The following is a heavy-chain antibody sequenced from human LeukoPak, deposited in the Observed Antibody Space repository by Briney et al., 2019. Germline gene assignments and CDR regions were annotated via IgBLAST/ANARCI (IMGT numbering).Heavy chain of an antibody. CDR3: ARDLEHYSTLHP. J-gene: IGHJ5*02. V-gene: IGHV3-30*04. D-gene: IGHD3-3*01. CDR1: GFTFSSYA. Sequence: GGSLRLSCEASGFTFSSYAMHWVRQAPGKGLEWVAVISYDGSNKYYADSVKGRFTISRDNSKNTLYLQMNSLRAEDTAVYYCARDLEHYSTLHPWGQGTLVTVSS. CDR2: ISYDGSNK.